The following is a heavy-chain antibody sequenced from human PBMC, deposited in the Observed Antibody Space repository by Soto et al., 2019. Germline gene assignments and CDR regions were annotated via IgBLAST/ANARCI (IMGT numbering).Heavy chain of an antibody. CDR3: ARLSAGELRGY. CDR2: TYYRSKWYS. V-gene: IGHV6-1*01. J-gene: IGHJ4*02. CDR1: GDSVSSNTAA. D-gene: IGHD1-7*01. Sequence: SQTLSLTCAISGDSVSSNTAAWLWIRQSPSRGLEWLGRTYYRSKWYSEYAVSVKSRIAINPDTSKNQFSLHLSSVTPEDTAVYYCARLSAGELRGYWGQGTLVTVSS.